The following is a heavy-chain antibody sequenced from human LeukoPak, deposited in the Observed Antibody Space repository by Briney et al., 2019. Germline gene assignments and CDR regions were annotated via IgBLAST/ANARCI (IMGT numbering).Heavy chain of an antibody. V-gene: IGHV3-21*04. D-gene: IGHD3-10*01. J-gene: IGHJ4*02. Sequence: GGSLRLSCAASGFTFSNYWMNWVRQAPGKGLEWVSSISSSSGYIYYADSVKGRFTISRDNSKNTLYLQMNSLRAEDTAVYYCANVLLWFGEFGDYWGQGTLVTVSS. CDR3: ANVLLWFGEFGDY. CDR1: GFTFSNYW. CDR2: ISSSSGYI.